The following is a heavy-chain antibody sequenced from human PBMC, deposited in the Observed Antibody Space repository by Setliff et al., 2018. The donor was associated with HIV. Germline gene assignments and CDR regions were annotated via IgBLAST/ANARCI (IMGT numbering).Heavy chain of an antibody. V-gene: IGHV4-4*08. J-gene: IGHJ6*03. Sequence: SETLSLTCTVSGGSISSYFWSWIRQPPGKGLEWIGYIYTNGSTNYNPSLKSRVTISIDTSKNQFSLKLSSVTAADTAVYYCARGLVVVTDSDYDTNYYYYYYMDVWGKGTTVTVS. CDR1: GGSISSYF. CDR2: IYTNGST. D-gene: IGHD5-12*01. CDR3: ARGLVVVTDSDYDTNYYYYYYMDV.